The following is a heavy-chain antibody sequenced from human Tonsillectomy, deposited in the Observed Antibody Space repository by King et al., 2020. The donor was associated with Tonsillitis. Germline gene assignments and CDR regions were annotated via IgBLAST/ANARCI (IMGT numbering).Heavy chain of an antibody. CDR2: IYYSGST. V-gene: IGHV4-59*01. D-gene: IGHD6-13*01. CDR3: ARVGYSSSWTTGEYYYYYYMDV. CDR1: GGSISSYY. Sequence: QLQESGPGLVKPSETLSLTCTVSGGSISSYYWSWIRQPPGKGLEWIGYIYYSGSTNYNPSLKSRVTISVDTSKNQFSLKLSSVTAADTAVYYCARVGYSSSWTTGEYYYYYYMDVWGKGTTVTVSS. J-gene: IGHJ6*03.